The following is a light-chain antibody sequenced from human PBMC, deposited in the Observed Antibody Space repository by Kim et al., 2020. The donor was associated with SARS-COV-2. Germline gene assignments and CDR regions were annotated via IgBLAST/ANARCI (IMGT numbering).Light chain of an antibody. CDR3: QQRRNWPRT. CDR1: QNVNSY. V-gene: IGKV3-11*01. Sequence: PGERATPSGRASQNVNSYLAWYQQKPGQAPRLLMYDASNRATGIPARFSGSGSGTDFTLTISSLEPEDFAIYYCQQRRNWPRTFGGGTKVDIK. J-gene: IGKJ4*01. CDR2: DAS.